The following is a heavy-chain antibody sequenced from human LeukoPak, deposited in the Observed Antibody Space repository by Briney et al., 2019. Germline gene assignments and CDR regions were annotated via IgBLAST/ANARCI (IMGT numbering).Heavy chain of an antibody. CDR2: IYYSGST. V-gene: IGHV4-59*08. D-gene: IGHD4-17*01. CDR1: GGSISSYY. CDR3: ARHDDYGRALDI. J-gene: IGHJ3*02. Sequence: SETLSLTCTVSGGSISSYYWSWVRQPPGKGLEWIGYIYYSGSTDYNPSLKSRVTISVDTSKNQFSLKLSSVTAADTAVYYCARHDDYGRALDIWGQGTMVTVSS.